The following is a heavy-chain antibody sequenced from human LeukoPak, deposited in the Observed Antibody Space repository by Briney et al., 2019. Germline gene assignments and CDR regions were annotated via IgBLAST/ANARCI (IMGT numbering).Heavy chain of an antibody. CDR2: INPNSGGT. J-gene: IGHJ6*02. CDR1: GYTFTGYY. CDR3: ARVRGEEVRGVIKDYYYYGMDV. D-gene: IGHD3-10*01. Sequence: ASVKVSCKASGYTFTGYYMHWVRHAPGQGLEWMGWINPNSGGTNYAQKFQGRVTMTRDTSISTAYMELSGLRSDDTAVYYCARVRGEEVRGVIKDYYYYGMDVWGQGTAVTVSS. V-gene: IGHV1-2*02.